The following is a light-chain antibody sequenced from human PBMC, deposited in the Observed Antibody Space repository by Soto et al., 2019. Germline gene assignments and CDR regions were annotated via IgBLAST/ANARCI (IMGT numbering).Light chain of an antibody. Sequence: QSALTQPPSASGSPGQSVTISCTGTSSDIGGYNYVSWYQQHPGKAPKLMISEVSKRPSGVPDRFSGSKSGNTASLTVSGLQAEDEADYYCNSYAVSNNWVFGGGTKLTVL. CDR1: SSDIGGYNY. CDR3: NSYAVSNNWV. CDR2: EVS. V-gene: IGLV2-8*01. J-gene: IGLJ3*02.